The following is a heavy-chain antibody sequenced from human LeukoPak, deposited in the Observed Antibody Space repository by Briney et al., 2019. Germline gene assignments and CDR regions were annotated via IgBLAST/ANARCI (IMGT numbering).Heavy chain of an antibody. Sequence: SETLSLTCTVSGGSISSFYWNWIRQPAGKGLEWIGRIYTSGSTNYNPSLKSRVTMSIDTSKNQFSLDLNSVTAADTAVYYCARGRRYCSGGSCYQFDYWGQGTLVTVSS. D-gene: IGHD2-15*01. CDR3: ARGRRYCSGGSCYQFDY. CDR2: IYTSGST. V-gene: IGHV4-4*07. CDR1: GGSISSFY. J-gene: IGHJ4*02.